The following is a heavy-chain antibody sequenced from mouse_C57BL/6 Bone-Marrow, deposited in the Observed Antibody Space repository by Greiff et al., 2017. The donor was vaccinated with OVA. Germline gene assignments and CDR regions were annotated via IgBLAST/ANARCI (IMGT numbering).Heavy chain of an antibody. CDR2: SRNKANDYTT. D-gene: IGHD1-1*01. V-gene: IGHV7-1*01. Sequence: EVKLVESGGGLVQSGRSLRLSCATSGFTFSDFYMEWVRQAPGKGLEWIAASRNKANDYTTEYSASVKGRFIVSRDTSQSILYLQMNALRAEDTAIYDCARDALLRAMDYWGQGTSVTVSS. CDR3: ARDALLRAMDY. CDR1: GFTFSDFY. J-gene: IGHJ4*01.